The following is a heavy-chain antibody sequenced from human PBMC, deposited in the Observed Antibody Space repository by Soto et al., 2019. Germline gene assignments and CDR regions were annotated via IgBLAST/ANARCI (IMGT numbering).Heavy chain of an antibody. D-gene: IGHD3-22*01. V-gene: IGHV1-69*13. J-gene: IGHJ3*02. Sequence: GASVKVSCKASGGTFSSYAISWVRQAPGQGLEWMGGIIPIFGTGNYAQKFQGRVTITADESTSTAYMELSSLRSEDTAVYYCARDTIPRITMIVVAPGAFDIWGQGTMVTVSS. CDR3: ARDTIPRITMIVVAPGAFDI. CDR1: GGTFSSYA. CDR2: IIPIFGTG.